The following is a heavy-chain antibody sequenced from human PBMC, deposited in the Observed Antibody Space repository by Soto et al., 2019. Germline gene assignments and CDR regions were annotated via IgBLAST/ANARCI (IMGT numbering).Heavy chain of an antibody. CDR1: GFTFSSYS. CDR2: ISSSSSTI. V-gene: IGHV3-48*01. CDR3: ASGYDLGVY. Sequence: GGSLRLSCAASGFTFSSYSMNRVRQAPGKGLEWVSYISSSSSTINYADSVKGQFTISRDNAKNSLYLQMNSLRGEDTAVYYCASGYDLGVYWGQGTPVTVSS. J-gene: IGHJ4*02. D-gene: IGHD5-12*01.